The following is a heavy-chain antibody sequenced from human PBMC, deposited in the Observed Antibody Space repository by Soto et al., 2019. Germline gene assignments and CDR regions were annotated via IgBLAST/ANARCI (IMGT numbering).Heavy chain of an antibody. V-gene: IGHV6-1*01. CDR3: ARDVAMGYIAVAGRSGAFDI. CDR2: TYYRSKWYN. J-gene: IGHJ3*02. D-gene: IGHD6-19*01. Sequence: HSQTLSLTCAISGDSVSSNSAAWNWIRQSPSRGLEWLGRTYYRSKWYNDYAVSVKSRITINPDTSKNQFSLQLNSVTPEDTAVYYCARDVAMGYIAVAGRSGAFDIWGQGTMVTVSS. CDR1: GDSVSSNSAA.